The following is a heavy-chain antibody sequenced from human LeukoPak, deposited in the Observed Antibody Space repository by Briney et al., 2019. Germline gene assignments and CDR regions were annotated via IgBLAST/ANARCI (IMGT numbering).Heavy chain of an antibody. CDR3: ARGGSYSHPRPFDF. J-gene: IGHJ4*02. CDR1: GGSINSYY. D-gene: IGHD1-26*01. CDR2: IYSSGST. Sequence: SETLSLTCTVSGGSINSYYWSWIRQPPGKGLEWIGYIYSSGSTNYNPSLKSRATISVDTSKNQFSLKVSSVTAVDTAVYYCARGGSYSHPRPFDFWGQGTLVTVSS. V-gene: IGHV4-59*01.